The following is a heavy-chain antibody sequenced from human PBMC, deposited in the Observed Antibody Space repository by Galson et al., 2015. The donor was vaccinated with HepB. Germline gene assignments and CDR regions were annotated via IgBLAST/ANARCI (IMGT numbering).Heavy chain of an antibody. CDR3: AKEYCSGGGCFYYYYYGMDV. D-gene: IGHD2-15*01. V-gene: IGHV3-23*01. CDR1: GFIFSSYG. CDR2: ISTGGGNT. Sequence: SLRLSCAASGFIFSSYGMSWVRQAPGKGLEWVSGISTGGGNTFYADSVKGRFTISRDNSKNTLYLQMNSLRAEDTAVYYCAKEYCSGGGCFYYYYYGMDVWGRGTTVTVSS. J-gene: IGHJ6*02.